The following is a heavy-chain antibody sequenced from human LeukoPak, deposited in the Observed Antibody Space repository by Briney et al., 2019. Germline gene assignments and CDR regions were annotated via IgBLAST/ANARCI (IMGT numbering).Heavy chain of an antibody. CDR1: GFTFSNAW. V-gene: IGHV3-15*01. D-gene: IGHD3-10*01. CDR3: TTSASWSYYIDSDY. CDR2: IKSKTDGGTT. Sequence: SGGSLRLSCAASGFTFSNAWMSWVRQAPGKGLEWVGRIKSKTDGGTTDYAAPVKGRFTISRDDSKNTLYLQMNSLKTEDTAVYYCTTSASWSYYIDSDYWGQGTLVTVSS. J-gene: IGHJ4*02.